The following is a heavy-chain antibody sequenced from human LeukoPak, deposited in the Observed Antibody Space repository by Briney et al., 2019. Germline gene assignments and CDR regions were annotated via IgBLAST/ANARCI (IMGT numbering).Heavy chain of an antibody. Sequence: SGPTLVNPTQTLTLTFTFSGFSLSTKEVGVGLIRQPPGKGRERPSCIYWGDDKRYRQSLNSRLTIANDTSKNQVVLTMTNMDPVDTATYYCVHDLVGATRAYFDYWGQGTLVTVSA. J-gene: IGHJ4*02. D-gene: IGHD1-26*01. CDR1: GFSLSTKEVG. V-gene: IGHV2-5*02. CDR2: IYWGDDK. CDR3: VHDLVGATRAYFDY.